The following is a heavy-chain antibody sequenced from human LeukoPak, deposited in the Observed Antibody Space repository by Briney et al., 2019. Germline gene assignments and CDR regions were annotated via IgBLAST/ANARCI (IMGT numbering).Heavy chain of an antibody. CDR1: GFTFSNYW. D-gene: IGHD3-22*01. Sequence: PGGSLRLSCAASGFTFSNYWMSWVRQAPGKGLEWVANIKQDGSEKYYVDSVKGRFTISRDNAKNSVYLQMNSLRAEDTAVYYCARLDGSGFYWNWGQGTLVTVSS. J-gene: IGHJ4*02. CDR2: IKQDGSEK. CDR3: ARLDGSGFYWN. V-gene: IGHV3-7*01.